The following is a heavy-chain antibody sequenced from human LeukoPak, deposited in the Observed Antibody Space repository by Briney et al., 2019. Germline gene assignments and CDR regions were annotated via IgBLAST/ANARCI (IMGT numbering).Heavy chain of an antibody. J-gene: IGHJ4*02. V-gene: IGHV4-38-2*01. CDR1: GFSIGSNYY. CDR3: ARARLPDTGLTPFDF. CDR2: MYHRGSS. Sequence: KPSETLSLTCAVSGFSIGSNYYWGWIRQPPGKGLEWIATMYHRGSSYYNPSLKSRVTISVDTSKNQFSLKLTSVTTADTAVYYCARARLPDTGLTPFDFWGQGTLVTVCS. D-gene: IGHD5-18*01.